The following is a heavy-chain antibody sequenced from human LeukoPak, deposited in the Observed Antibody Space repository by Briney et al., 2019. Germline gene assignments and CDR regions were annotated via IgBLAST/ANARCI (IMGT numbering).Heavy chain of an antibody. CDR1: GFTFSSYA. V-gene: IGHV3-48*01. Sequence: GGSLRLSCVASGFTFSSYAMHRVRQAPGKGLEWVSYISSSSSTIYYADSVKGRFTISRDNAKNSLYLQMNSLRAEDTAVYYCARDMETYYYDSSVYMDVWGKGTTVTVSS. D-gene: IGHD3-22*01. CDR2: ISSSSSTI. J-gene: IGHJ6*03. CDR3: ARDMETYYYDSSVYMDV.